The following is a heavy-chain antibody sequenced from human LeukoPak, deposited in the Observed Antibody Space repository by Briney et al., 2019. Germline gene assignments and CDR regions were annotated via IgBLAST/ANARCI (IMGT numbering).Heavy chain of an antibody. Sequence: GASLRISCKGSGASFTTYWIGWVRPMPGKGLEWMGIIYPGDSDTRYSPSFQGQVTISADRSTSTAYLQWSSLKAADTAIYYCARYTPTGKYFDYWGQGTLVTVSS. CDR1: GASFTTYW. D-gene: IGHD1-1*01. V-gene: IGHV5-51*01. J-gene: IGHJ4*02. CDR2: IYPGDSDT. CDR3: ARYTPTGKYFDY.